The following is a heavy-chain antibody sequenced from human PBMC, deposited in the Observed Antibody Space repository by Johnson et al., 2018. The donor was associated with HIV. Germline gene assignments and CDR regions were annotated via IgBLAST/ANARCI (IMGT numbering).Heavy chain of an antibody. CDR3: ARGAPWSGSDAFDI. V-gene: IGHV3-30*04. CDR1: GFTFSSYA. CDR2: IQYDGSKK. J-gene: IGHJ3*02. Sequence: QVQLVESGGALVQPGGSLRLSCAASGFTFSSYAMHWVRQAPGKGLEWVTFIQYDGSKKNYAVSVKGRFTISRDNSKNTLYLQLNSLRTEDTAVYYCARGAPWSGSDAFDIWGQGTMVTVSS. D-gene: IGHD3-3*01.